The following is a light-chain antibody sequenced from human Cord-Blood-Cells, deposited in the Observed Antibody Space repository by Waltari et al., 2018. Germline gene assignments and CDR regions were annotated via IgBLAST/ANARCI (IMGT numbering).Light chain of an antibody. J-gene: IGLJ3*02. CDR1: SPNIARNT. V-gene: IGLV1-44*01. Sequence: QSVLTQPPSASGTPGQSVPISRSASSPNIARNTVTWYQQHPGTAPKLLIYSNNQRPSGVPDRFSGSKSGTSASLAISGLQSEDEADYYCAAWDDSLNGWVFGGGTKLTVL. CDR3: AAWDDSLNGWV. CDR2: SNN.